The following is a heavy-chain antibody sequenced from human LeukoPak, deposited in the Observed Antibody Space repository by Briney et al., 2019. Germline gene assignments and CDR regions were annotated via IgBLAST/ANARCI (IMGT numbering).Heavy chain of an antibody. CDR3: ARDLVSVAGTSFDY. V-gene: IGHV1-69*04. D-gene: IGHD6-13*01. CDR2: IIPILGIA. J-gene: IGHJ4*02. Sequence: SVKVSCKASGGTFSSYAISWVRQAPGQGLEWMGRIIPILGIANYAQKFQGRVTITADKSTSTAYMELSSLRSEDTALYYCARDLVSVAGTSFDYWGQGTLVTVSS. CDR1: GGTFSSYA.